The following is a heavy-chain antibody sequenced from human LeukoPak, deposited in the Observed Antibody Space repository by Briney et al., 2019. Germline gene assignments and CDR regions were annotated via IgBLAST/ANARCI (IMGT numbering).Heavy chain of an antibody. CDR3: AKDEFDY. CDR2: IRYDGSNK. Sequence: GGSLRLFCAASGFTFSDYYMSWVRQAPGKGLEWVAFIRYDGSNKYYADSVKGRFTISRDNSKNTLYLQMNSLRAEDTAVYYCAKDEFDYWGQGTLVTVSS. V-gene: IGHV3-30*02. J-gene: IGHJ4*02. CDR1: GFTFSDYY.